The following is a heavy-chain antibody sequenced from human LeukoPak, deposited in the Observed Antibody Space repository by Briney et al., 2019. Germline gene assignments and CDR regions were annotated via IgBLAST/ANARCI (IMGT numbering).Heavy chain of an antibody. CDR2: INPTGGST. CDR1: GYTLSTYY. Sequence: ASVTVSCKAFGYTLSTYYIHWVRQAPGQGLEWMGIINPTGGSTNYAQRFQGRVTMTRDASTNTVYMEQSSLRSEDTAVYFCARGGYCSGSTCYLDFWGQGTLVTVAS. D-gene: IGHD2-2*03. CDR3: ARGGYCSGSTCYLDF. V-gene: IGHV1-46*01. J-gene: IGHJ4*02.